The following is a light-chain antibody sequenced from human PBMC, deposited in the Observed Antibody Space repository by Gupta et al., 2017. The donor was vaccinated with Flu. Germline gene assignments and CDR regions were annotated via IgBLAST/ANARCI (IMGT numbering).Light chain of an antibody. V-gene: IGLV1-44*01. CDR3: AAWDDSLNGLG. J-gene: IGLJ3*02. Sequence: QSVLTQPPPASGTPGQRVPISCSGSRSNIGSNTVNWYQQLPGTAPKRLISSNDQRPSGVTDRFSGSKSGSSASLAISWLQSEDEADYYCAAWDDSLNGLGFGGGTKLTGL. CDR2: SND. CDR1: RSNIGSNT.